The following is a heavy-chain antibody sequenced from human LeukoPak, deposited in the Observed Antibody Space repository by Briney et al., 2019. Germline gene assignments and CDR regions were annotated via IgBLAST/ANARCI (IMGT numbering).Heavy chain of an antibody. CDR1: GGSNSSYY. V-gene: IGHV4-59*01. Sequence: SETLSLTCTVSGGSNSSYYWSWIRQRPGKGLEWIAYIYYSGSTNYNPSLKSRVTISVDTSKNQFSLKLSSVTAADTAVYYCAREERNGDYYYGMDVWGQGTTVTVSS. CDR3: AREERNGDYYYGMDV. CDR2: IYYSGST. J-gene: IGHJ6*02. D-gene: IGHD1-1*01.